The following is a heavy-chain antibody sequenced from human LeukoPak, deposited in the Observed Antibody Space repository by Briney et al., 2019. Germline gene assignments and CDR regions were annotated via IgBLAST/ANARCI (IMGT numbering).Heavy chain of an antibody. CDR2: INPNSGGT. D-gene: IGHD6-6*01. V-gene: IGHV1-2*02. J-gene: IGHJ4*02. CDR3: ARGVFGYSSSSSDY. Sequence: GASVKVSCKASGYTFTSYGINWVRQAPGQGLEWMGWINPNSGGTNYAQKFQGRVTMTRDTSISTAYMELSRLRSDDTAVYYCARGVFGYSSSSSDYWGQGTLVTVSS. CDR1: GYTFTSYG.